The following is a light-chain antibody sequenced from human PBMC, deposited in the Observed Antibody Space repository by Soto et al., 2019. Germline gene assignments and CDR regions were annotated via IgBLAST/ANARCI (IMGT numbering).Light chain of an antibody. CDR3: HQYHTTPWT. J-gene: IGKJ1*01. V-gene: IGKV4-1*01. CDR1: QNVLYNSNEKNY. Sequence: DIVMTQSPDSLAVSLGERATINCKSSQNVLYNSNEKNYLAWYQQKPGQPPKLLIYWASTRESGVPDRFCGSGSGTDFTLTISSLQAEDVAVYYCHQYHTTPWTFGQGTKVEI. CDR2: WAS.